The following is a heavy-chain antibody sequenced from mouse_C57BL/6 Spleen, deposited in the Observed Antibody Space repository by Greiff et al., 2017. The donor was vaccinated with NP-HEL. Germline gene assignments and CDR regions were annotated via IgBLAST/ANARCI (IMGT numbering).Heavy chain of an antibody. CDR1: GYTFTSYW. D-gene: IGHD3-1*01. CDR2: IDPSDSYT. CDR3: ARGSTYYAMDY. J-gene: IGHJ4*01. Sequence: VQLQQPGAELVKPGASVKLSCKASGYTFTSYWMQWVKQRPGQGLEWIGEIDPSDSYTHYNQKFKGKATLTVDTSSSTAYMQLSSLTSEDSAVYYCARGSTYYAMDYWGQGTSVTVSS. V-gene: IGHV1-50*01.